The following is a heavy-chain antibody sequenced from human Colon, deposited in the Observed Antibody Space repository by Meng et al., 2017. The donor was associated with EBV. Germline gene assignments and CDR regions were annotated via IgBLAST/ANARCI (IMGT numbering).Heavy chain of an antibody. Sequence: GPQQESLTRLVKRSGPRPLSCSVHGGSLSSRNWCSWVRQPPGKGLEWIEEIYHSGSTNYNPSLKSRVTISVDESKNQFSLRLSSVTAADTAVYYCARVGAYCGGDCYHPRWGQGTLVTVSS. CDR1: GGSLSSRNW. V-gene: IGHV4-4*02. D-gene: IGHD2-21*02. CDR3: ARVGAYCGGDCYHPR. J-gene: IGHJ4*02. CDR2: IYHSGST.